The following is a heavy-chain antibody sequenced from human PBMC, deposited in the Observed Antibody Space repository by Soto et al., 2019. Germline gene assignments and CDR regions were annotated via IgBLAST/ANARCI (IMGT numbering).Heavy chain of an antibody. CDR1: GGTFSSYT. V-gene: IGHV1-69*04. CDR2: IIPILGIA. D-gene: IGHD2-2*01. Sequence: SVKVSCKASGGTFSSYTISWVRQAPGQGLEWMGRIIPILGIANYAQKFQGRVTITADKSTSTAYMELSSLRSEDTAVYYCARDRGYCSSTSCYEFDYWGQGTLVTVS. CDR3: ARDRGYCSSTSCYEFDY. J-gene: IGHJ4*02.